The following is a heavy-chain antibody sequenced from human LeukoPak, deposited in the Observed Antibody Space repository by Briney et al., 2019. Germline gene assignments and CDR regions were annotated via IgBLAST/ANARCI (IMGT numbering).Heavy chain of an antibody. Sequence: GGSLRLSCAASGSTFSSYWMSWVRQAPGKGLEWVANIKQDGGEKYYVDSVKGRFTFSRDNAKNSLYLQMNSLRPEDTAVYYCAGRGDGNLYYFDHWGQGTLVTASS. J-gene: IGHJ4*02. V-gene: IGHV3-7*04. CDR3: AGRGDGNLYYFDH. D-gene: IGHD5-24*01. CDR1: GSTFSSYW. CDR2: IKQDGGEK.